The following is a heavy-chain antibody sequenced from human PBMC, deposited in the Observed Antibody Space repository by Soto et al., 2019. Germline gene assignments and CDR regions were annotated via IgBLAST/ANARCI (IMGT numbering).Heavy chain of an antibody. CDR3: AKDKDRQQLGGNYFYIMDV. D-gene: IGHD3-10*01. Sequence: QVQLVQSGAEVKKPGSSVKISCKASGGTFRTNAFSWVRQAPGQGLEWMGGIIPIFPTPDYPQKFKGRVTITAAESTNTTYMELSSLRLEDTATYYCAKDKDRQQLGGNYFYIMDVWGQGTTVTVSS. CDR1: GGTFRTNA. CDR2: IIPIFPTP. J-gene: IGHJ6*02. V-gene: IGHV1-69*12.